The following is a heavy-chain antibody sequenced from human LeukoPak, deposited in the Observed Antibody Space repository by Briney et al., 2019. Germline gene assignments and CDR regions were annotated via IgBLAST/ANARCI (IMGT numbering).Heavy chain of an antibody. D-gene: IGHD3-22*01. J-gene: IGHJ6*02. CDR2: ISSNGGST. Sequence: GGSLRLSCAASGFTFSSYAMHWVRQAPGKGLECVSAISSNGGSTYYANSVKGRFTISRDNSKNTLYLQMGSLRAEDMAVYYCARDTPDYYDSSGYYYFGGMDVWGQGTTVTVSS. CDR3: ARDTPDYYDSSGYYYFGGMDV. CDR1: GFTFSSYA. V-gene: IGHV3-64*01.